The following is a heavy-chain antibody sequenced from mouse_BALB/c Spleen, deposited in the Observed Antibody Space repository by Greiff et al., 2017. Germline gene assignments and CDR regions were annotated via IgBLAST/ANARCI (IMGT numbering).Heavy chain of an antibody. Sequence: EVKLMESGPGLVKPSQSLSLTCSVTGYSITSGYFWNWIRQFPGNKLEWMGYISYDGSNNYNPSLKNRISITRDTSKNQFFLKLNSVTTEDTATYYCASTMITTGAMDYWGQGTSVTVSS. J-gene: IGHJ4*01. CDR3: ASTMITTGAMDY. CDR1: GYSITSGYF. CDR2: ISYDGSN. D-gene: IGHD2-4*01. V-gene: IGHV3-6*02.